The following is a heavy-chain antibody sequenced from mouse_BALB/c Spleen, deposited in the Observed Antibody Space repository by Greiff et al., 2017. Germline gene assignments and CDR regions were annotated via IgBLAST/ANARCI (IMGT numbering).Heavy chain of an antibody. CDR2: ISSGSSTI. CDR3: ARGGNYRFAY. J-gene: IGHJ3*01. Sequence: EVQRVEFGGGLVQPGGSRKLSCAASGFTFSSFGMHWVRQAPEKGLEWVAYISSGSSTIYYADTVKGRFTISRDNPKNTLFLQMTSLRSEDTAMYYCARGGNYRFAYWGQGTLVTVSA. V-gene: IGHV5-17*02. D-gene: IGHD2-1*01. CDR1: GFTFSSFG.